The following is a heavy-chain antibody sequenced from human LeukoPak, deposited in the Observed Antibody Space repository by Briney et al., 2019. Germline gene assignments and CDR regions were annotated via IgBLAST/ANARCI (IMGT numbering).Heavy chain of an antibody. J-gene: IGHJ4*02. CDR1: GFTFSSYG. Sequence: PGGSLRLSCAASGFTFSSYGMHWVRQAPGKGLEWVAVISFHGSNKNYADSVKGRFTISRDNSKNTVYLQMNSLRAEDTAVYCCAKERGAAAATVYFDYWGQGTQVTVSS. V-gene: IGHV3-30*18. CDR2: ISFHGSNK. D-gene: IGHD6-13*01. CDR3: AKERGAAAATVYFDY.